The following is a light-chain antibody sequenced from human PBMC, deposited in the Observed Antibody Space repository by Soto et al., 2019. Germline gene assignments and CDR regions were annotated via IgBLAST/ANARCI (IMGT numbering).Light chain of an antibody. Sequence: EIVMTQSPATLSVSPGERVTLSCRATQSVSNKLAWYQQTPGQAPRLLIYDALYRVTGVPARFSGSGSGTEFTLTISSLQSEDFVVYYCQQYNDSPRTFGGGTKVEI. CDR3: QQYNDSPRT. V-gene: IGKV3-15*01. CDR1: QSVSNK. CDR2: DAL. J-gene: IGKJ4*01.